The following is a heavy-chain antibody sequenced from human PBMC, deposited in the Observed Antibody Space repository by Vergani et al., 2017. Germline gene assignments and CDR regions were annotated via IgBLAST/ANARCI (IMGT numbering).Heavy chain of an antibody. Sequence: EVQMVESGGGLVKPGGSLRLSCVASGVTFSHYSMNWVRQAPGKGLEWVSGINWNSDSIAYADSVKGRFTISRDNAKNSLYLQMNSLRAEDTALYYCVKDIAASGNYWYFDLWGRGTLVTVSS. CDR3: VKDIAASGNYWYFDL. CDR1: GVTFSHYS. V-gene: IGHV3-9*01. CDR2: INWNSDSI. D-gene: IGHD6-13*01. J-gene: IGHJ2*01.